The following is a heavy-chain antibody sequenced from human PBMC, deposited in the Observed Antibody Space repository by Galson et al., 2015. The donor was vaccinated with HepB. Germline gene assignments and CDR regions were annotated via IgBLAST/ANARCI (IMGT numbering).Heavy chain of an antibody. V-gene: IGHV6-1*01. D-gene: IGHD1-1*01. J-gene: IGHJ4*02. Sequence: CAISGDSVSSNSAAWNWIRQSPSRGLEWLGRTYYRSKWYNDYAVSVKSRITINPDTSKNQLSLQLNSVTPEDTAVYYCARDSATGTNSPYYFDYWGQGTLVTVSS. CDR3: ARDSATGTNSPYYFDY. CDR1: GDSVSSNSAA. CDR2: TYYRSKWYN.